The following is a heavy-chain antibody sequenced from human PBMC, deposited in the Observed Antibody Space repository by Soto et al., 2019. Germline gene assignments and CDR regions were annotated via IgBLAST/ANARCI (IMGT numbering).Heavy chain of an antibody. CDR1: GLSFSDYR. J-gene: IGHJ6*02. D-gene: IGHD6-19*01. CDR2: IRRKANSYTT. CDR3: AMLGGWSGGSSGMDV. Sequence: EVQLVESGGGLVQPGGSLRLSCAASGLSFSDYRMVWVRQTPGKGLEWVVRIRRKANSYTTEYAASVKGRFTISRDDSKNSLYLQMNSLKSEDTAVYYCAMLGGWSGGSSGMDVWGQGTTVTVSS. V-gene: IGHV3-72*01.